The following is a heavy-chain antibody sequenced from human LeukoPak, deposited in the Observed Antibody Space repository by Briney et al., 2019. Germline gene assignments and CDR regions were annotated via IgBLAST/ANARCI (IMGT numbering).Heavy chain of an antibody. V-gene: IGHV3-9*01. Sequence: GRSLRLSCAASGFTFDDYAMHWVRQAPGKGLEWVSGISWNSDTIGYADSVKGRFTISRDNAKNSLYLQMNSLRSEDTALYHCAKGRNYYDSGTFAEYFQHWGQGTLVTVSS. CDR2: ISWNSDTI. CDR3: AKGRNYYDSGTFAEYFQH. J-gene: IGHJ1*01. CDR1: GFTFDDYA. D-gene: IGHD3-10*01.